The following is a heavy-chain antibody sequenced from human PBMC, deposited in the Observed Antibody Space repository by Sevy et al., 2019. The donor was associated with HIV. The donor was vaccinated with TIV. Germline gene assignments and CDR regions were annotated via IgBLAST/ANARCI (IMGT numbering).Heavy chain of an antibody. D-gene: IGHD6-6*01. J-gene: IGHJ2*01. Sequence: SETLSLTCAVSGYSISSGYYWGWIRQPPGKGLEWIGSIYHSGSTYYNPSLKSRFTISVDTSKNQFSLKLSSVTAADTAVYYCSRRSCSSVIWYFDLWGRGTLVTVSS. V-gene: IGHV4-38-2*01. CDR2: IYHSGST. CDR1: GYSISSGYY. CDR3: SRRSCSSVIWYFDL.